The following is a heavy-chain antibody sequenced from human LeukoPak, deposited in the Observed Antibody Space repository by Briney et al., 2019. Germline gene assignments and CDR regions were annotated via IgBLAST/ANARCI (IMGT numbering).Heavy chain of an antibody. D-gene: IGHD3-22*01. CDR3: ATTMIVVVISTDGLRD. CDR2: FDPEDGET. J-gene: IGHJ4*02. CDR1: GYTLTELS. V-gene: IGHV1-24*01. Sequence: ASVKVSCTVSGYTLTELSMHWVRQAPGKGLEWMGGFDPEDGETIYAQKFQGRVTTTEDTSTDTAYMELSSLRSEDTAVYYCATTMIVVVISTDGLRDWGQGTLVTVSS.